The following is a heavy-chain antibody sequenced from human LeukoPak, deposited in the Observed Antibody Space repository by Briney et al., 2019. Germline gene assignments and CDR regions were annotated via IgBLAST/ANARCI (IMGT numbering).Heavy chain of an antibody. CDR1: GSSMSDYY. CDR3: ARGDYYDGGGRNWFDP. Sequence: SETLSLTCTVSGSSMSDYYWSFIRQPAGKGLEWRGRIYPSGTTYFNPSLKSRVTMSVDTSQSQFSLRLTSMTAADTAVYFCARGDYYDGGGRNWFDPWGQGILVAVSS. J-gene: IGHJ5*02. V-gene: IGHV4-4*07. D-gene: IGHD3-16*01. CDR2: IYPSGTT.